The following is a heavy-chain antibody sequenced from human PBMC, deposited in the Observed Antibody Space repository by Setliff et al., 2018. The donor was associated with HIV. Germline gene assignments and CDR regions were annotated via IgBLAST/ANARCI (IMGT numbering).Heavy chain of an antibody. D-gene: IGHD3-16*02. CDR2: VDPDDGET. V-gene: IGHV1-69-2*01. CDR3: VIVPLYENVYDNIWGSYRPLDY. Sequence: ASVKVSCKASEYTFVDYYMHWGQQAPGKGLEWMGRVDPDDGETIYAEKFQDRLTITADASTDTTYMELSSLRSEDTAVYYCVIVPLYENVYDNIWGSYRPLDYWGQGTLVTVSS. CDR1: EYTFVDYY. J-gene: IGHJ4*02.